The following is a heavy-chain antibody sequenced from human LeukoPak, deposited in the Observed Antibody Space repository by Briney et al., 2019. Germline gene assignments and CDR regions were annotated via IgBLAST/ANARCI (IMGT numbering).Heavy chain of an antibody. CDR2: IWYDGSNK. CDR3: AREGFFQKTLDF. CDR1: GFTFSSYG. Sequence: GGSLRLSCAASGFTFSSYGMHWVRQAPGKGLEWVAVIWYDGSNKYYADSVKGRFTISRDNSKNTLSLQMNSLRGEDTALYYCAREGFFQKTLDFWGQGTLVIVSS. V-gene: IGHV3-30*19. J-gene: IGHJ4*02.